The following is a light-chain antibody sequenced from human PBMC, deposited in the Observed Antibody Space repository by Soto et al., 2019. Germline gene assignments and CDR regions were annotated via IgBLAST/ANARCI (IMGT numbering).Light chain of an antibody. CDR1: SSNIGSNT. J-gene: IGLJ3*02. V-gene: IGLV1-44*01. Sequence: QAVVTQPPSASGTPGQRVTISCSGSSSNIGSNTVDWYQQLPGTAPKLLIYRDDQRPSGVPDRFSGSKSGTSASLAISGLQSEDEADYYCATWDDSRGVFGGGTKLTVL. CDR3: ATWDDSRGV. CDR2: RDD.